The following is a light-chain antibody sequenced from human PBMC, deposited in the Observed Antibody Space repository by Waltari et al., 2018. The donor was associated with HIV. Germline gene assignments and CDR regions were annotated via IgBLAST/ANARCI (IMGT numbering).Light chain of an antibody. CDR2: ANT. CDR1: ASNIGADYR. V-gene: IGLV1-40*01. J-gene: IGLJ2*01. CDR3: QSYDKFLSAWI. Sequence: VLTQPPSVSGAPAQRVNIPCAGSASNIGADYRVHRYRLCRGRAPQLLIFANTFRPSGVPDRFSGSRSGTSASLAISGLQTEDEADYFCQSYDKFLSAWIFGGGTRVTVL.